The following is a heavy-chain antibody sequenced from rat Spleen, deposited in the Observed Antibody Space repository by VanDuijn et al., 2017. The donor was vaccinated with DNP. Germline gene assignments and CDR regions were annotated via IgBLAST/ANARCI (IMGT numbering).Heavy chain of an antibody. V-gene: IGHV5-7*01. Sequence: EVQLVESGGGLVQPGRSLKLSCAVSGFTFSDYYMAWVRQAPAKGLEWVATISSDDRSIYYRDSVKGRFTISRDNAKNTLYLQMDSLRSDDTATYYCARGADGFDYWGQGLMVTVSS. CDR1: GFTFSDYY. D-gene: IGHD1-6*01. J-gene: IGHJ2*01. CDR2: ISSDDRSI. CDR3: ARGADGFDY.